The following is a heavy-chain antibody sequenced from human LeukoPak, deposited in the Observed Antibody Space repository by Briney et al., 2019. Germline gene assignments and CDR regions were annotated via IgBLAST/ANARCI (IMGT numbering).Heavy chain of an antibody. CDR2: IYYSGST. CDR1: GSSISSYY. J-gene: IGHJ5*02. D-gene: IGHD5-24*01. Sequence: SETLSLTCTVSGSSISSYYWSWIRQPPGKGLEWIGYIYYSGSTNYNPSLKSRVTISVDTSKNQFSLKLSSVTAADTAVYYCARGKEIWFDPWGQGTLVTVSS. CDR3: ARGKEIWFDP. V-gene: IGHV4-59*01.